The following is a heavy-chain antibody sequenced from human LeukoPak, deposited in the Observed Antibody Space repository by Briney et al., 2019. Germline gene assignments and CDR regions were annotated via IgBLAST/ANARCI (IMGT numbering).Heavy chain of an antibody. D-gene: IGHD2-21*02. CDR2: TYYSGST. Sequence: SETLSLTCTVSSGSTSTYYWSWIRQPPGKGLEWIGYTYYSGSTNYNPSLKSRVTISVDTSKNQFSLKLSSVTAADTAVYYCARDRGYCGGDCYPSYGMDVWGQGTTVTVSS. CDR1: SGSTSTYY. V-gene: IGHV4-59*01. J-gene: IGHJ6*02. CDR3: ARDRGYCGGDCYPSYGMDV.